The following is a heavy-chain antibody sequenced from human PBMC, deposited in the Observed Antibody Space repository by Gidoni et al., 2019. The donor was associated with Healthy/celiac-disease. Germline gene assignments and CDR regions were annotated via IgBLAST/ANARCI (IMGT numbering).Heavy chain of an antibody. CDR2: IIPIFGTA. D-gene: IGHD3-22*01. J-gene: IGHJ4*02. CDR1: GGTFSSYA. CDR3: ARGAPYYYDSSGYAPDY. Sequence: QVQMVQSGAEVKKPGSSVKVSCQASGGTFSSYAISWVRQAPGQGLELMGGIIPIFGTANYAQKFQGRVTITADESTSTAYMELSSLRSEDTAVYYCARGAPYYYDSSGYAPDYWCQGTLVTGSS. V-gene: IGHV1-69*01.